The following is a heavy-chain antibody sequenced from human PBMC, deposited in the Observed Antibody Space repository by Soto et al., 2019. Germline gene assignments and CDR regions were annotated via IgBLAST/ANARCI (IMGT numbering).Heavy chain of an antibody. Sequence: GGSLRLSCAASGFTVSSNYMSWVRQAPGKGLEWVSVIYSGGSTYYADSVKGRFTISRDNSKNTLYLQMNSLRAEDTAVYYCARGYCSSTSCRAFDYWGQGTLVTVSS. CDR2: IYSGGST. D-gene: IGHD2-2*01. CDR1: GFTVSSNY. CDR3: ARGYCSSTSCRAFDY. J-gene: IGHJ4*02. V-gene: IGHV3-66*01.